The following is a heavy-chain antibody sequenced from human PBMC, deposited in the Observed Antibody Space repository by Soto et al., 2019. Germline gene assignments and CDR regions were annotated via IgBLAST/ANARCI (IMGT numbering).Heavy chain of an antibody. J-gene: IGHJ3*02. Sequence: QVQLVESGGGVVQPGRSLRLSCAASGFTFSSYGMHWVRQAPGKGLEWVAVIWYDGSNKYYADSVKGRFTISRDNSKNTLYLQMNSLRAEDTAVYYCARDGHDYVHAFDIWGQGTMVTVSS. CDR2: IWYDGSNK. D-gene: IGHD4-17*01. CDR3: ARDGHDYVHAFDI. CDR1: GFTFSSYG. V-gene: IGHV3-33*01.